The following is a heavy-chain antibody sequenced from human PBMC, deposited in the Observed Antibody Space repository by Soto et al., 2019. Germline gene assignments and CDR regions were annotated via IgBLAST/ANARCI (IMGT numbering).Heavy chain of an antibody. CDR2: ISSSGGTI. Sequence: EVQLVESGGDLVQPGGSLTLSCAASGFIFRSYEMNWVRQAPGKGREWVSYISSSGGTIYYADSVKGRFTTSRDNAKNSLYLQMNSLRSEDTAVYYCARGGRDGYNFLGWFDTWGQGTLVTVSS. V-gene: IGHV3-48*03. D-gene: IGHD5-12*01. CDR1: GFIFRSYE. CDR3: ARGGRDGYNFLGWFDT. J-gene: IGHJ5*02.